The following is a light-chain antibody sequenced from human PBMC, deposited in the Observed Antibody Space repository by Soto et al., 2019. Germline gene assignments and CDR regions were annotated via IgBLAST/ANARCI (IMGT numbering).Light chain of an antibody. CDR3: RSYTSSSTVV. V-gene: IGLV2-14*01. CDR2: DVS. Sequence: QSALTQPASVSGSPGQSITISCTGTSSDVGGYNYVSWYQQPPGKAPKLMIYDVSNRPSGVSNRFSGSKSGNTASLTISGLQAEDEADYYCRSYTSSSTVVFGGGTKLTVL. CDR1: SSDVGGYNY. J-gene: IGLJ2*01.